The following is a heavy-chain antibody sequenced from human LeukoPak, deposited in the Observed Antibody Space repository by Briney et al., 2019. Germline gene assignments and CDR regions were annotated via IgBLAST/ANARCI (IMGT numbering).Heavy chain of an antibody. V-gene: IGHV1-18*04. CDR2: INAYNGYT. D-gene: IGHD6-19*01. CDR3: ARGRGSSDWYYCDN. Sequence: GASVKVSCKASGYTFTNYGITWVRQAPGQGLEWMGWINAYNGYTNYVQKIQGRVTVTTDTSTSTAYMELRSLRSDDTAVYYCARGRGSSDWYYCDNWGQGTLVTVSS. CDR1: GYTFTNYG. J-gene: IGHJ4*02.